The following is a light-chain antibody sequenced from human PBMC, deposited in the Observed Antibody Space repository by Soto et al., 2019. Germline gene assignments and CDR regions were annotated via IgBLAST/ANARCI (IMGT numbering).Light chain of an antibody. CDR1: QSVSNNY. Sequence: EIVFTQAPGTLSLSPGERATLSCRASQSVSNNYLAWYQQNPGQAPRLLIYGASNRATGIPDWFSGSGAGTDFTLTISRREPEYFAVYYCQQYGSAGTLGQGTKVDIK. CDR3: QQYGSAGT. J-gene: IGKJ1*01. V-gene: IGKV3-20*01. CDR2: GAS.